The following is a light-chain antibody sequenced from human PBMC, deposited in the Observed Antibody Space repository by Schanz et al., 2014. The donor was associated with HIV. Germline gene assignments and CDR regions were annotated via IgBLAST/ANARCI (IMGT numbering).Light chain of an antibody. CDR2: ATS. J-gene: IGKJ2*01. CDR1: QAFGDY. Sequence: DIHLTQSPSFLSASVGDRVTITCRASQAFGDYLAWYQQKPGKAPKLLIYATSTLQNGVPSRFSGSGSGTSFTLTISSLQPEDFATYYCQQYPPYSHTFGQGTTLEI. V-gene: IGKV1-9*01. CDR3: QQYPPYSHT.